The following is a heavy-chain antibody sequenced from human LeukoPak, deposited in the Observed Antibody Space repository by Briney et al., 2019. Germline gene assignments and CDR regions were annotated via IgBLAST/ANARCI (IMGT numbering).Heavy chain of an antibody. J-gene: IGHJ1*01. CDR3: ARGGGSASYSWYFQH. CDR2: ISSGGYI. V-gene: IGHV3-21*01. D-gene: IGHD3-10*01. CDR1: GFTFSTYS. Sequence: PGGSLRLSCVASGFTFSTYSMTWVRQAPGKGLEWVSSISSGGYIDYADSVKGRFTISRDNAKNSLYLQMNSLGAEDSAVYYCARGGGSASYSWYFQHWGQGTLVTVSS.